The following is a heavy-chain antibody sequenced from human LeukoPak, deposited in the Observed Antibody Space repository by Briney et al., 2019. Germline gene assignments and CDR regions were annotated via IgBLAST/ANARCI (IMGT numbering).Heavy chain of an antibody. CDR2: IYYSGST. CDR3: ARDTKGYYYMDV. CDR1: GGSISSYY. V-gene: IGHV4-59*01. Sequence: PSETLSLTCTVSGGSISSYYWSWIRQPPGKGLEWIGYIYYSGSTNCNPSLKSRVTISVDTSKTQFSLKLSSVTAADTAVYYCARDTKGYYYMDVWGKGTTVTVSS. J-gene: IGHJ6*03.